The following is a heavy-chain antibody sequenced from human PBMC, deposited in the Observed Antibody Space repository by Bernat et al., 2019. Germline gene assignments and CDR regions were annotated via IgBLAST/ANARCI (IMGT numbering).Heavy chain of an antibody. CDR1: GFTFSNAW. CDR2: IKSKSDGVTT. Sequence: EVQLVESGGGLVKPGGSLRLSCAASGFTFSNAWMNWVRQAPGKGLEWVCHIKSKSDGVTTDYAAPVKGRFTISRDDSKDTLYLQMNSLKTEDTAVYYCTTYHHSSGGSCDFLIKWGQGTFVTVSS. J-gene: IGHJ4*02. V-gene: IGHV3-15*01. D-gene: IGHD2-15*01. CDR3: TTYHHSSGGSCDFLIK.